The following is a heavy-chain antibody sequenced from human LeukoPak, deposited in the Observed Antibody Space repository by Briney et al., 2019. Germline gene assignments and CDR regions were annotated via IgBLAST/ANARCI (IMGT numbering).Heavy chain of an antibody. Sequence: SETLSLTCAVYGGSFSGYYWSWIRQPPGKGLEWIGEINHSGSANYNPSLKSRVTISVDTSKNQFSLKLSSVTAADTAVHYCARGHILTGYPYFDYWGQGTLVTVSS. CDR1: GGSFSGYY. CDR3: ARGHILTGYPYFDY. J-gene: IGHJ4*02. V-gene: IGHV4-34*01. CDR2: INHSGSA. D-gene: IGHD3-9*01.